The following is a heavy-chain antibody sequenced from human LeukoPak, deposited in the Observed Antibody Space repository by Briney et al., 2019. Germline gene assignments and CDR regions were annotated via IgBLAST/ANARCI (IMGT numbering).Heavy chain of an antibody. D-gene: IGHD3-9*01. Sequence: SQTLSLTCTVSGGSISNGGYYWSWIRQHPGKGLEWIGYNYYSGSTYYNPSLKSRVTISVDTSKNQFSLNLSSVTAADTAVYYCARGLTYPYYYYMDVWGKGTTVTVSS. J-gene: IGHJ6*03. CDR1: GGSISNGGYY. V-gene: IGHV4-31*03. CDR3: ARGLTYPYYYYMDV. CDR2: NYYSGST.